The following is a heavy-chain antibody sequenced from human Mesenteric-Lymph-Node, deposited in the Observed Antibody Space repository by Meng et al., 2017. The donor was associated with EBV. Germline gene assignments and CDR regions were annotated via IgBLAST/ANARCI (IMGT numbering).Heavy chain of an antibody. V-gene: IGHV4-4*02. Sequence: QVQLLAAGPGLVKPSGTLSLTCTVSGGSISSNNWWTWGRQPPWKGLEWIGEIFHTGSTNYNPSLKSRVTMSVDKSKNLFSLTLNSVIAADTAVYYCASHTTYSTTGYLFLQHWGQGTLVTVSS. CDR1: GGSISSNNW. CDR2: IFHTGST. D-gene: IGHD3-9*01. J-gene: IGHJ1*01. CDR3: ASHTTYSTTGYLFLQH.